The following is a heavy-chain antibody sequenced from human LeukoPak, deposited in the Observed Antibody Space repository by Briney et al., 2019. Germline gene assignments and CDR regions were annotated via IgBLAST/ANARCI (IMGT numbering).Heavy chain of an antibody. Sequence: SQTLSLTCTVSGGSISSGSYYWSWIRQPAGKGLEWIGRIYTSGSTNYNPSLKSRVTISVDTSKNQFSLKLRSVTAADTALYYCAREGSMTARPFVSIDYWGQGTLVTVSS. J-gene: IGHJ4*02. CDR1: GGSISSGSYY. D-gene: IGHD6-6*01. V-gene: IGHV4-61*02. CDR2: IYTSGST. CDR3: AREGSMTARPFVSIDY.